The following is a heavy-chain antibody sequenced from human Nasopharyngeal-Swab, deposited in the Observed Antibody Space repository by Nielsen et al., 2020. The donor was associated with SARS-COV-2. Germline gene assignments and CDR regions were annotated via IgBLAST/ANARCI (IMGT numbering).Heavy chain of an antibody. Sequence: SVTVPRKLSGYTLTELSMHWVRQAPAKGLEWMGGFDPEDGETIYAQKFQGRVTMTEDTSTDTAYMELSSMRSEDTAVYYCATNVRKVADVFDYWGQGTLVTVSS. CDR1: GYTLTELS. CDR3: ATNVRKVADVFDY. V-gene: IGHV1-24*01. D-gene: IGHD2-15*01. CDR2: FDPEDGET. J-gene: IGHJ4*02.